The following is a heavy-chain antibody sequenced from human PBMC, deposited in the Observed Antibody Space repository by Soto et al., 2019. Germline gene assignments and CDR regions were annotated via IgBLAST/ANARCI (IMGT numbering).Heavy chain of an antibody. Sequence: PSETLSLTCAVYGGSFSGYYWSWIRQPPGKGLEWIGEINHSGSTNYNPSLKSRVTISVDTSKNQFSLKLSSVTAADTAVYYCARRGYDFWSGYYYYGMDVWGQGTTVTV. J-gene: IGHJ6*02. CDR1: GGSFSGYY. CDR3: ARRGYDFWSGYYYYGMDV. D-gene: IGHD3-3*01. V-gene: IGHV4-34*01. CDR2: INHSGST.